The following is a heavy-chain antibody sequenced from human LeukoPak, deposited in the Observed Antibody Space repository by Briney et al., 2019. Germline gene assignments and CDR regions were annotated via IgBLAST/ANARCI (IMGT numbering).Heavy chain of an antibody. D-gene: IGHD3-22*01. CDR2: IKQDGSEK. CDR1: GFTFSSYW. CDR3: ARVRYHDSSGPFVY. Sequence: GGPLRLSCAASGFTFSSYWMSWVRQAPGKGLEWVANIKQDGSEKYYVDSVKGRFTISGDNAKNSLYLQMNSLRAEDTAVYYCARVRYHDSSGPFVYWGQGTLVTVSS. J-gene: IGHJ4*02. V-gene: IGHV3-7*01.